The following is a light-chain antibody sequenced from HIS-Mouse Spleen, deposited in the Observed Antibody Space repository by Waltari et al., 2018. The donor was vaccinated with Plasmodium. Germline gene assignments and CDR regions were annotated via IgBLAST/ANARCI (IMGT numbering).Light chain of an antibody. V-gene: IGLV2-14*03. CDR3: QAWDSSTAWV. J-gene: IGLJ2*01. CDR1: SSDVGGYNY. Sequence: QSALTQPASVSGSPGQSITISCTGTSSDVGGYNYVSWYQQHPGKAPKLMIYDVSNPPSGIPEQLSGSKPGNTAPLTISGTQAMDEADYYCQAWDSSTAWVFGGGTKLTVL. CDR2: DVS.